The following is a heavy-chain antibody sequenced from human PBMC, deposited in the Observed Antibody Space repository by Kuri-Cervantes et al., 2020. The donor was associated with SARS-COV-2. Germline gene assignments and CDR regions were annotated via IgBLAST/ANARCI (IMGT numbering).Heavy chain of an antibody. Sequence: LRLSCTVSGGSISSYYWSWIRQSPGRGLEWIGYIYYTGKSNYNPSLESRVSMSLAASESRFFLTLTSVTAADTAMYYCASGNDFSLDYWGQGTLVTVSS. V-gene: IGHV4-59*01. CDR1: GGSISSYY. CDR3: ASGNDFSLDY. CDR2: IYYTGKS. J-gene: IGHJ4*02. D-gene: IGHD4-11*01.